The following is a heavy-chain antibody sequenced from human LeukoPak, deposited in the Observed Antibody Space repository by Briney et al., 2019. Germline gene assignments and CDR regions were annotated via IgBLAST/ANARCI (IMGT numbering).Heavy chain of an antibody. D-gene: IGHD6-19*01. J-gene: IGHJ6*02. CDR1: GGSISSYY. CDR2: IYYSGST. Sequence: SETLSLTCTVSGGSISSYYWSWIRQPPGKGLEWIGYIYYSGSTNYNPSLKSRVTISVDTSKNQFSLKLSSVTAADTAVYYCARDNPHSSGWYTGYYYGMDVWGQGTTVTASS. CDR3: ARDNPHSSGWYTGYYYGMDV. V-gene: IGHV4-59*01.